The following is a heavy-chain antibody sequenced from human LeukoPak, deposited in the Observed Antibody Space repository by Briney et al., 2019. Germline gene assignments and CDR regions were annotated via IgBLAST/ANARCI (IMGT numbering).Heavy chain of an antibody. CDR3: ARDYYESSGYYPWNY. CDR2: ISSSRYI. J-gene: IGHJ4*02. Sequence: MTGGSLRLSCAASGFTFSSYSMNWVRQAPGKGLEWVSSISSSRYIYYADSVKGRFTISRDNAKNSLYMQMNSLRAEDTAVYYCARDYYESSGYYPWNYWGQGTLVTVSS. CDR1: GFTFSSYS. V-gene: IGHV3-21*01. D-gene: IGHD3-22*01.